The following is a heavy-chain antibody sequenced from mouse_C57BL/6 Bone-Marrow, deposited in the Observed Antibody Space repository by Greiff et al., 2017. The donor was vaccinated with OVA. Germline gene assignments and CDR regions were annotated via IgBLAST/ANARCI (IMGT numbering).Heavy chain of an antibody. Sequence: QVQLQQPGAELVRPGSSVKLSCKASGYTFTSYWMDWVKQRPGQGLEWIGNIYPSDSETHYNQKFKDKATLTVDKSSSTAYMQLSSLTSEDSAVYYCARLTDGYYWYFGVWGTGTTVTVSS. J-gene: IGHJ1*03. V-gene: IGHV1-61*01. CDR1: GYTFTSYW. CDR2: IYPSDSET. CDR3: ARLTDGYYWYFGV. D-gene: IGHD2-3*01.